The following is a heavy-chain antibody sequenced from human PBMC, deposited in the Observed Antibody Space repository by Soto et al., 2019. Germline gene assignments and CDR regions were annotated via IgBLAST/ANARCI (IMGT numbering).Heavy chain of an antibody. V-gene: IGHV3-7*01. CDR1: GFTFSSYW. D-gene: IGHD3-16*01. CDR2: IKQDGSEK. CDR3: ARPFGGWGVTYALDI. Sequence: GGSLRLSCAASGFTFSSYWMSWVRQAPGKGLEWVANIKQDGSEKYYVDSVKGRFTISRDNAKNSLYLQMNSLRAEDTAVYYCARPFGGWGVTYALDIWGQGTMVTVSS. J-gene: IGHJ3*02.